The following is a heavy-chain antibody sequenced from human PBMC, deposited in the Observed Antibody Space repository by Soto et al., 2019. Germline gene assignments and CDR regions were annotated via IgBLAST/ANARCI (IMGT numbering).Heavy chain of an antibody. Sequence: GESLKISCKGSGYSFTSYWIGWVRQMAGKGLEWMGIIYPGDSNTRYRPSFQGQVTISADKSNNTAYLQWSSLKASDTAMYYCARLYSGSYPSYYYYGMDVWGQGTTVTVSS. CDR1: GYSFTSYW. D-gene: IGHD1-26*01. J-gene: IGHJ6*02. CDR3: ARLYSGSYPSYYYYGMDV. CDR2: IYPGDSNT. V-gene: IGHV5-51*01.